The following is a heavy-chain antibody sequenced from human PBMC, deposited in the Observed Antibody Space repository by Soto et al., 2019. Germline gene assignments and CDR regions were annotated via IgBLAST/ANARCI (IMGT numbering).Heavy chain of an antibody. J-gene: IGHJ2*01. V-gene: IGHV3-9*01. Sequence: EVQLVESGGGLVQPGRSLRLSCAASGFTFDDYAMHWVRQAPGKGLEWVSGISWNSGSIGYADSEKGRFTISRDNAKNSLYLQMNSLRAEDTALYYCAKAPVDREGLYFDLWGRGTLVTVSS. CDR3: AKAPVDREGLYFDL. CDR2: ISWNSGSI. CDR1: GFTFDDYA.